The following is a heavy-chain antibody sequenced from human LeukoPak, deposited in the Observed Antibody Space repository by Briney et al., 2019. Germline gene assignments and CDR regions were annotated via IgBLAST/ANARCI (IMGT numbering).Heavy chain of an antibody. J-gene: IGHJ4*02. CDR2: ISAYNGNT. CDR3: AGSGSLRGYLDY. D-gene: IGHD3-10*01. CDR1: GYTFTSYY. Sequence: GASVKVSCKASGYTFTSYYMHWVRQAPGQGLEWMGWISAYNGNTNYAQKLQGRVTMTTDTSTSTAYMELRSLRSDDTAVYYCAGSGSLRGYLDYWGQGTLVTVSS. V-gene: IGHV1-18*04.